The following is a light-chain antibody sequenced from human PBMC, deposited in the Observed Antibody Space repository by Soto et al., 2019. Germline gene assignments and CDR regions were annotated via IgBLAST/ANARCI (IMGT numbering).Light chain of an antibody. J-gene: IGLJ2*01. CDR3: LSYDSSLSGAV. CDR1: NSNIGSNT. V-gene: IGLV1-44*01. Sequence: QSVLTQPPSASGTPGQRVTISCSGSNSNIGSNTVNWYPQLPGTAPKLLIYGNSNRPSEVPERFSGSKSGTSASLDITGLQAEDEADYYCLSYDSSLSGAVFGGGTKLTVL. CDR2: GNS.